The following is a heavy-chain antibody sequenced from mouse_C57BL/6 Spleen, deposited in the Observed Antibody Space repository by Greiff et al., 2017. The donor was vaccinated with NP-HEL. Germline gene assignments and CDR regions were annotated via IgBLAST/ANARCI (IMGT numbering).Heavy chain of an antibody. V-gene: IGHV5-4*01. J-gene: IGHJ2*01. CDR3: ARERGQLRPLDY. CDR1: GFTFSSYS. CDR2: ISDGGSYT. D-gene: IGHD3-2*02. Sequence: EVKLVESVGGLVKPGGSLKLSCAASGFTFSSYSMSWVRQTPAKRLEWVATISDGGSYTYYPDNVKGRFTISRDNAKNNLYLQMSHLKSEDTAMYYCARERGQLRPLDYWGQGTTLTVSS.